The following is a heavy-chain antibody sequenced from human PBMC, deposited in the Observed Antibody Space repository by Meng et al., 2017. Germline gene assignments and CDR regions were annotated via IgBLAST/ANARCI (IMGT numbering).Heavy chain of an antibody. Sequence: SESLSLTCTVSGGSISSGGYYWSWVRQHPGKGLEWIGYIYYSGSTYYNSSLKSLVTISVDTSKNQFSLKLSSVTAADTAVYYCARLRAGSSGYYGMDVWGQGTTVTVSS. CDR3: ARLRAGSSGYYGMDV. J-gene: IGHJ6*02. CDR2: IYYSGST. V-gene: IGHV4-31*01. D-gene: IGHD3-22*01. CDR1: GGSISSGGYY.